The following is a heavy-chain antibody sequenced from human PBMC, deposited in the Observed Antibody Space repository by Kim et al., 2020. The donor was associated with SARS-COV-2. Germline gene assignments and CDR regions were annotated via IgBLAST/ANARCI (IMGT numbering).Heavy chain of an antibody. V-gene: IGHV3-66*01. Sequence: FTISRDNSKNTLYLQMNSLRAEDTAVYYCARDPGIVVVPAAADYYYGMDVWGQGTTVTVSS. CDR3: ARDPGIVVVPAAADYYYGMDV. J-gene: IGHJ6*02. D-gene: IGHD2-2*01.